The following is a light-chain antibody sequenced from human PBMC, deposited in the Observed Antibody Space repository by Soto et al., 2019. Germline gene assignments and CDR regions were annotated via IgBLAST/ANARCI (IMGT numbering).Light chain of an antibody. J-gene: IGKJ4*01. Sequence: VMTQSPATLSVSPGERATLSCRASQSISSNLAWYQQKPGQAPRLLMFRTSRRATGFPARFSGSGSGTEFNLTISSLQSEDFGVYYCQQYNNWPRATFGGGTKVDIK. V-gene: IGKV3-15*01. CDR3: QQYNNWPRAT. CDR1: QSISSN. CDR2: RTS.